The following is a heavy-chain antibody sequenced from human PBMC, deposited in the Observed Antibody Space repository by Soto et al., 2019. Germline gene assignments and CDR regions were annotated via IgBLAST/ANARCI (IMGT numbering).Heavy chain of an antibody. J-gene: IGHJ4*01. CDR2: INAGNGNT. CDR1: GYTFTSYA. Sequence: QVQLVQSGAEVKKPGASVKVSCKASGYTFTSYAMHWVRQAPGQRLEWMGWINAGNGNTKYSQKFQGRVTITRDTSASTSYMELSSLRSEDTAVYYSARVKLVQLVFDSWGQGTLVTVSS. D-gene: IGHD6-6*01. V-gene: IGHV1-3*01. CDR3: ARVKLVQLVFDS.